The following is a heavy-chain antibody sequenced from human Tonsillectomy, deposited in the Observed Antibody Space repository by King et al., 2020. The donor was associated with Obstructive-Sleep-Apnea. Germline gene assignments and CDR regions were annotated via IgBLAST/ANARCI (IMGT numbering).Heavy chain of an antibody. CDR2: IYYSGST. CDR3: ARDNRDYDFWSGYRLGMDV. J-gene: IGHJ6*02. D-gene: IGHD3-3*01. Sequence: VPLQESGPGLVKPSETLSLTCTVSGGSVSSGGYYWSWIRQPPGKGLEWIGYIYYSGSTNYNPSLKSRVTISVDTSKNQFSLKLSSVTAADTAVYYCARDNRDYDFWSGYRLGMDVWGQGTTVTVSS. V-gene: IGHV4-61*08. CDR1: GGSVSSGGYY.